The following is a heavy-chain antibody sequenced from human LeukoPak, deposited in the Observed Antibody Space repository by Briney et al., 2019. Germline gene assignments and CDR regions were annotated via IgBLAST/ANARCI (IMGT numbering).Heavy chain of an antibody. J-gene: IGHJ4*02. CDR3: ARDWIVGALGNCYFDY. D-gene: IGHD1-26*01. CDR2: IYHSGSM. CDR1: GYSINSGYY. Sequence: SETLSLTCTVSGYSINSGYYWGWIRQPPGKGLEWIGSIYHSGSMYYNPSLKSRVTISLDTSKNQFSLKLSSVTAADTAVYFCARDWIVGALGNCYFDYWGQGTLVTVSS. V-gene: IGHV4-38-2*02.